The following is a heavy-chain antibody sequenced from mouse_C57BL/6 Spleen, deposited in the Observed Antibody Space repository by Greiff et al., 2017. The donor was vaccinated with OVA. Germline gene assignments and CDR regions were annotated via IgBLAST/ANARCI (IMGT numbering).Heavy chain of an antibody. CDR1: GYTFTDYY. D-gene: IGHD3-2*02. CDR3: ARDGTAQDTFAY. V-gene: IGHV1-76*01. Sequence: QVQLQQSGAELVRPGASVKLSCKASGYTFTDYYINWVKQRPGQGLEWIARIYPGSGNTYYNEKFKGKATLTAEKSSSTAYMQLSSLTSEDSAVYFGARDGTAQDTFAYWGQGTLVTVSA. J-gene: IGHJ3*01. CDR2: IYPGSGNT.